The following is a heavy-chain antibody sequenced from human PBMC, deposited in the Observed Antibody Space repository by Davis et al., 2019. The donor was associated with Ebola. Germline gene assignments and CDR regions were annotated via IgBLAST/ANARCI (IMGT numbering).Heavy chain of an antibody. CDR1: GGSISSGDYY. CDR3: ARGGDNYYDSSGYYRTFFDY. J-gene: IGHJ4*02. Sequence: LRLSCTVSGGSISSGDYYWSWIRQPPGKGLEWIGYIYYSGSTYYNPSLKSRVTISVDTSKNQVSLKLSSVTAADTAIYYCARGGDNYYDSSGYYRTFFDYWGQRTLVTVSS. CDR2: IYYSGST. V-gene: IGHV4-30-4*01. D-gene: IGHD3-22*01.